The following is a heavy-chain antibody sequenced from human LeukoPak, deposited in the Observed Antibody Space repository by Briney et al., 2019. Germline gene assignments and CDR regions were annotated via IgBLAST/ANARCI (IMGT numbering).Heavy chain of an antibody. D-gene: IGHD6-6*01. Sequence: GESLQISCKGSGYSLTSYWIGWVRQMPGKGLEWMGIIYPGDSDTRYSPSFQGQVTISADKCISTAYLQWSSLKASDTAMYYCARLRGSSHWYFDLRGRGTLVTVSS. CDR2: IYPGDSDT. J-gene: IGHJ2*01. V-gene: IGHV5-51*01. CDR1: GYSLTSYW. CDR3: ARLRGSSHWYFDL.